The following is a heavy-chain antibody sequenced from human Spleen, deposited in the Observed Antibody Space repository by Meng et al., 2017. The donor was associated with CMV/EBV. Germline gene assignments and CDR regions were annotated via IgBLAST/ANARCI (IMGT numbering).Heavy chain of an antibody. CDR1: GGSFIGYC. J-gene: IGHJ5*02. CDR2: INHSGST. D-gene: IGHD1-1*01. V-gene: IGHV4-34*01. CDR3: ASGPLTLERPGGRQINH. Sequence: QGQLTPWGEGLLKPPEGLPLPWAVYGGSFIGYCWSWIRQLPEKGVEWIGEINHSGSTNYNPSLKSRVTISVDTSKNQFTLKLSSVTAADTAVYYCASGPLTLERPGGRQINHWGQGTLVTVSS.